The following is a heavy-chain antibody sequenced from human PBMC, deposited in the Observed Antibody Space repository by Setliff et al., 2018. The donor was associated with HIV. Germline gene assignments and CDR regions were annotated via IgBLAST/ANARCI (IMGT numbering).Heavy chain of an antibody. CDR1: GYTFTSCF. CDR2: INPSDGTT. J-gene: IGHJ4*02. V-gene: IGHV1-46*01. Sequence: ASVKVSCKASGYTFTSCFMHWVRQAPGQGLEYMGIINPSDGTTDYTQKFQDRVAMTSDTSTSTVYMELRSLRSEDTAIYYCVKEYHTEVTDTRVANYFDYWGQGTLVTVSS. CDR3: VKEYHTEVTDTRVANYFDY. D-gene: IGHD4-4*01.